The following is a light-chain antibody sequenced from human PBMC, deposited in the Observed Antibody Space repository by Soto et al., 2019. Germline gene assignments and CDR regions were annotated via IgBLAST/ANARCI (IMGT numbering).Light chain of an antibody. J-gene: IGLJ1*01. Sequence: QSALTQSASVSGSPGQSITISCTGTSSDIGAYNYVSWYQPHPGTAPKVLIHDVRNRPSGVSSRFSGSKSGNTASLTIAGLQAEDEADYYCSSYTTSNTPYVFGTGTKLTVL. V-gene: IGLV2-14*01. CDR1: SSDIGAYNY. CDR3: SSYTTSNTPYV. CDR2: DVR.